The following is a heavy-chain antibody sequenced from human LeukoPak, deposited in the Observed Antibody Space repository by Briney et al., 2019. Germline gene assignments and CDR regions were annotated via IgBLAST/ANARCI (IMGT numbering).Heavy chain of an antibody. D-gene: IGHD5-24*01. V-gene: IGHV4-59*08. Sequence: PSETLSLTCTVSGGSINSYYWSWIRQPPGKGLEWIGYIYYSGSTYYNPSLKSRVTISVDTSKNQFSLKLSSVTAADTAVYYCARVDGLAYYFDYWGQGTLVTVSS. CDR3: ARVDGLAYYFDY. J-gene: IGHJ4*02. CDR1: GGSINSYY. CDR2: IYYSGST.